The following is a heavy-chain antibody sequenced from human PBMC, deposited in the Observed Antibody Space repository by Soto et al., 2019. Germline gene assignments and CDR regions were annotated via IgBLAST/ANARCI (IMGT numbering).Heavy chain of an antibody. CDR2: ISGSDSST. CDR1: GFSFSSYA. Sequence: EVQLLESGGTLLQPGGSLRLSCAASGFSFSSYAMNWVRQAPGKGLEWVSGISGSDSSTYYTDSVKGRFTISRDNSENTLHLQMNSLRAEDTAVYYCAKASRYGNHYYFDYWGQGTLVTVSS. CDR3: AKASRYGNHYYFDY. D-gene: IGHD4-4*01. J-gene: IGHJ4*02. V-gene: IGHV3-23*01.